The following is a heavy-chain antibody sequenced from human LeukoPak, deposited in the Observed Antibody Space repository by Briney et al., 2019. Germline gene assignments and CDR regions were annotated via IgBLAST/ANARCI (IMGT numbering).Heavy chain of an antibody. Sequence: GGSLRLSCAASGFTFSSYAMHWVRQAPGKGLEWVAVISYDGSNKYYADSVKGRFTISRDNSKNTLYLQMNSLRAEDTAVYYCARERPSYNWKRDHFDYWGQGTLVTVSS. CDR1: GFTFSSYA. J-gene: IGHJ4*02. CDR2: ISYDGSNK. V-gene: IGHV3-30-3*01. CDR3: ARERPSYNWKRDHFDY. D-gene: IGHD1-20*01.